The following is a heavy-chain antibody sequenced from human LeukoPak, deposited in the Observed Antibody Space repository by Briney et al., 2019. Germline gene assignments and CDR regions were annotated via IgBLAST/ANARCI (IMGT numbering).Heavy chain of an antibody. CDR3: ARDTDCDGDCYWGAFDI. CDR1: GFTFSSYA. D-gene: IGHD2-21*01. J-gene: IGHJ3*02. CDR2: IKQDGSRE. V-gene: IGHV3-7*01. Sequence: GGSLRLSCAASGFTFSSYAMSWVRQAPGKGLEWVASIKQDGSREYVDSVRGRFTISRDNAQNSMYLQVNSLRAEDTAAYYCARDTDCDGDCYWGAFDIWGQGTVVAVSS.